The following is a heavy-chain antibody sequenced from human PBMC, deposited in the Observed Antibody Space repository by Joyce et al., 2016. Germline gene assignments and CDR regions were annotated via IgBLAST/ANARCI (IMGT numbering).Heavy chain of an antibody. CDR3: ARGGTYYDIVTGYSHFDY. V-gene: IGHV1-69*12. J-gene: IGHJ4*02. D-gene: IGHD3-9*01. Sequence: QVQLVQSGAEVKKPGSSVEVSCKVSGGTFSNYVINWIRQGPGQGLEWWGAIIPLAATPKYAQKFQGRLTITADESTTTWSMKLSSLRSEDTAVYYCARGGTYYDIVTGYSHFDYWGQGALVTVSS. CDR2: IIPLAATP. CDR1: GGTFSNYV.